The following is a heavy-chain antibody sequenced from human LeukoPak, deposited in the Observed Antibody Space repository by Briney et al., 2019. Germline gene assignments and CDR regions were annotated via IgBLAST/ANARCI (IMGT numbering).Heavy chain of an antibody. Sequence: GASVKVSCKASGDTFSSYAISWVRQAPGQGLEWMGWISAYNGNTNYAQKLQGRVTMTTDTSTSTAYMELRSLRSDDTAVYYCARYSAQLVLFDPWGQGTLVTVSS. CDR1: GDTFSSYA. D-gene: IGHD6-13*01. V-gene: IGHV1-18*01. CDR3: ARYSAQLVLFDP. J-gene: IGHJ5*02. CDR2: ISAYNGNT.